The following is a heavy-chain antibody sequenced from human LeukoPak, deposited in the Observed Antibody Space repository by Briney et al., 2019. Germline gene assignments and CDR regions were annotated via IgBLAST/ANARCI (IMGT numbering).Heavy chain of an antibody. CDR2: IIPIFGTA. Sequence: SVKVSCKASGGTFSSYAISWVRQAPGQGLEWMGGIIPIFGTANYAQKFQGRVTITADESTSTAYMELSSLRSEDTAVYYCARCMTTVTTDLLYYYYYGMDVWGQGTTVTVSS. J-gene: IGHJ6*02. CDR1: GGTFSSYA. D-gene: IGHD4-17*01. V-gene: IGHV1-69*13. CDR3: ARCMTTVTTDLLYYYYYGMDV.